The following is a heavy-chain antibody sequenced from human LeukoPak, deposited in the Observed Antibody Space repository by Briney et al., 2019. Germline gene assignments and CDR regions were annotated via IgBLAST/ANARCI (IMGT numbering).Heavy chain of an antibody. J-gene: IGHJ4*02. CDR2: ISGSAGST. CDR1: GFTFSSYA. D-gene: IGHD5-18*01. V-gene: IGHV3-23*01. Sequence: GGSLRLSCAASGFTFSSYAMSWVRQVPGKGLEWVSSISGSAGSTYYADSVKGRFTISRDNSKNTLYLQMNSLKTEDTAVYYCTTDSLQLWCWGQGTLVTVSS. CDR3: TTDSLQLWC.